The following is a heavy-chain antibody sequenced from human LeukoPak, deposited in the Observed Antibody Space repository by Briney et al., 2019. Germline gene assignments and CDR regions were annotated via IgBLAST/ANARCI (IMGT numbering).Heavy chain of an antibody. J-gene: IGHJ3*01. CDR3: ARGPTTVVNYAFDL. D-gene: IGHD4-23*01. Sequence: KASETLSLTCTVSGGSISGHYWSWIRQPPGKGMEWIGYIYYSGTTSYNPSLKSRVTISIEMSKNQFSLKLNSVTAADTAVYYCARGPTTVVNYAFDLWGQGTMVTVSS. V-gene: IGHV4-59*11. CDR2: IYYSGTT. CDR1: GGSISGHY.